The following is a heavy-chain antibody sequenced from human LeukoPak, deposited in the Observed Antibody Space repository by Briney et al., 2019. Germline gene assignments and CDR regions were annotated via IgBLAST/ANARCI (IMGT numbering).Heavy chain of an antibody. CDR1: GGSISSGGYY. Sequence: SETLSLTCTVSGGSISSGGYYWSWIRQHPGKGLEWIGYIYYSGSTYYNPSLKSRVTISVDTSKNQFSLKLTSVTAADTAVYYCARDNGGYSTSDYWGQGTLVTVSS. CDR2: IYYSGST. V-gene: IGHV4-30-4*08. J-gene: IGHJ4*02. D-gene: IGHD1-26*01. CDR3: ARDNGGYSTSDY.